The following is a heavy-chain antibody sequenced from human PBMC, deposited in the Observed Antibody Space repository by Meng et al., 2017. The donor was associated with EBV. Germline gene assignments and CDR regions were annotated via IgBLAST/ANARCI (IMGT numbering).Heavy chain of an antibody. D-gene: IGHD1/OR15-1a*01. CDR1: RHTFTRYY. J-gene: IGHJ4*02. Sequence: QVLLCFSGGVVIQHRAYGMFSSKAYRHTFTRYYLHLVRQAPGQGLEWMGIIIPAGGNTNYAQKFRGRFTMTRDTSTSTVYMDLSILTSEDTAVYYCVRELVGGTFDYWGQGTLVTVSS. CDR2: IIPAGGNT. V-gene: IGHV1-46*01. CDR3: VRELVGGTFDY.